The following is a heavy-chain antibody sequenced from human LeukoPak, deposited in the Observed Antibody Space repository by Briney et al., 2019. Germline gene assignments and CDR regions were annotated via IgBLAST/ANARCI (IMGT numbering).Heavy chain of an antibody. J-gene: IGHJ4*02. CDR2: IIPILGIA. CDR3: ARGLQTDSSGYHPFDY. CDR1: GGTFSSYT. Sequence: SSVKVSCKASGGTFSSYTISWVRQAPGQGLEWMGRIIPILGIANYAQKFQGRVTITADKSTSTAYMELSSLRSEDTAVYYCARGLQTDSSGYHPFDYWGQGTLVTVSS. V-gene: IGHV1-69*02. D-gene: IGHD3-22*01.